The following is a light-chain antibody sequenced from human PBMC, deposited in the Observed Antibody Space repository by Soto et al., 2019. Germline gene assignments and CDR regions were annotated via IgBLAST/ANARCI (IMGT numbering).Light chain of an antibody. CDR1: SSDVGGYNY. CDR2: EVS. V-gene: IGLV2-14*01. J-gene: IGLJ3*02. CDR3: SSYTTSSTHWV. Sequence: QSALTQPASVSGSPGQSITISCTGTSSDVGGYNYVSWYQQHPGKAPKLMIYEVSNRPSGVSTRFSGSKSGNTASLTISGLQAEDEADYCSSYTTSSTHWVFGGGTKLTVL.